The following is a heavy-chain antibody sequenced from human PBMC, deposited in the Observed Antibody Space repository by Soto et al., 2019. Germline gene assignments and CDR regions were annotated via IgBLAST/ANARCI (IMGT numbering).Heavy chain of an antibody. CDR2: ISSDGSNK. CDR1: GFTLSSYG. V-gene: IGHV3-30*03. Sequence: GGSLSLSCAASGFTLSSYGIHWGRQAPGKGLEWVAVISSDGSNKYYGDSVKGRFTISRDNSKNTLFLQMNSLRAEDTAVYYCASDRGSADSGGRDFDYWGQGTLVTVSS. D-gene: IGHD4-17*01. CDR3: ASDRGSADSGGRDFDY. J-gene: IGHJ4*02.